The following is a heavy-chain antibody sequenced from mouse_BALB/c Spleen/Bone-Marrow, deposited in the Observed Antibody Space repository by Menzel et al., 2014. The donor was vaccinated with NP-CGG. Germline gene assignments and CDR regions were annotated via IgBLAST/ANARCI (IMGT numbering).Heavy chain of an antibody. J-gene: IGHJ3*01. CDR1: GFDFSRYW. D-gene: IGHD1-1*01. Sequence: DVMSVESGGGLVQPGGSLKLSCAASGFDFSRYWMSWVRQAPGKGLEWIGEINPDSSTINYTPSLKDKLIISRDNAKNTLYLQMSKVRSEDTALYYCSRLYYYGNFAYWGQGTLVTVSA. V-gene: IGHV4-1*02. CDR2: INPDSSTI. CDR3: SRLYYYGNFAY.